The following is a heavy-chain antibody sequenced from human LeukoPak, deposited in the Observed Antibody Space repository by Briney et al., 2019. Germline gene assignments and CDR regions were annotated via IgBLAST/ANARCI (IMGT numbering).Heavy chain of an antibody. CDR2: IIPIFGTA. V-gene: IGHV1-69*06. J-gene: IGHJ4*02. Sequence: SVKVSCKASGGTFSSYAISWVRQAPGQGLEWMGGIIPIFGTANYAQKFQGRVTITADKSTSTAYMELSSLRSEDTAVYYCAADDYDSSGYSLFDYWGQGTLVTVSS. CDR3: AADDYDSSGYSLFDY. D-gene: IGHD3-22*01. CDR1: GGTFSSYA.